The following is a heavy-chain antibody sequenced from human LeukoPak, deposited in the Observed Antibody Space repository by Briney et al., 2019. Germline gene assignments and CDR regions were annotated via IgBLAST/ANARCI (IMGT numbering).Heavy chain of an antibody. J-gene: IGHJ4*02. Sequence: PGGSLRLSCAASGFTVSSNYMCWVRQAPGKGLVWVSVIYSGGSTYYADSVKGRFTISRDNSKNTLYLQMNSLRAEDTAVYYCARHAEMATITRGYYFDYWGQETLVTVSS. CDR1: GFTVSSNY. CDR2: IYSGGST. D-gene: IGHD5-24*01. V-gene: IGHV3-66*04. CDR3: ARHAEMATITRGYYFDY.